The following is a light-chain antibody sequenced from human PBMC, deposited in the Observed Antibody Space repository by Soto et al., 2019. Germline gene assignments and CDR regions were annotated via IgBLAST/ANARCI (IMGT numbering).Light chain of an antibody. CDR2: DAS. CDR1: QSVSSY. CDR3: HQRSNWTVT. J-gene: IGKJ1*01. V-gene: IGKV3-11*01. Sequence: EIVFTQFPAPPSFFPGGRDTLSRRASQSVSSYLAWYQQRPGQAPRLLIYDASNRATGIPARFSGSGSGTDFTLTISSLEPEDFALYYCHQRSNWTVTFGQGTKVDIK.